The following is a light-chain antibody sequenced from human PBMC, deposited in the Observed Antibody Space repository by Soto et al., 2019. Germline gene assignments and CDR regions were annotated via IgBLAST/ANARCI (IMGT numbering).Light chain of an antibody. CDR3: QQYNNWWT. V-gene: IGKV3-15*01. J-gene: IGKJ1*01. CDR2: GAS. Sequence: EIVMTQSPATLSVSPGERATLSCRASQSVNSNLAWYQQKPGQAPRLLISGASTRATGIPARFSGSGSETEFTLTISSLQSEDLAVSYCQQYNNWWTFGQGTKVEIK. CDR1: QSVNSN.